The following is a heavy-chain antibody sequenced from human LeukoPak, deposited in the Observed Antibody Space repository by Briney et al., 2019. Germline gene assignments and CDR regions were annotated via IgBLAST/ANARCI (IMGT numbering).Heavy chain of an antibody. V-gene: IGHV3-74*01. CDR3: ARVRSDGALDI. CDR1: GFTFSNYW. CDR2: INSDGSST. J-gene: IGHJ3*02. D-gene: IGHD1-26*01. Sequence: GGSLRLSCAASGFTFSNYWMHWVRHAPGKGLVWVSRINSDGSSTIYADSVKGRFTISRDNAKNTLFLQLNSLRAEDTAVYYCARVRSDGALDIWGQGTMVTVSS.